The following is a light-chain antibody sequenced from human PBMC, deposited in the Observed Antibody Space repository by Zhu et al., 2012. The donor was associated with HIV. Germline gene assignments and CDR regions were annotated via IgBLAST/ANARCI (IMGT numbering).Light chain of an antibody. CDR2: KAS. Sequence: DIQMTQSPSTLSASVGDRVTITCRASQSISVWLVWYQQKAGRAPKLLIYKASSLESGVPSRFSGSGSGTEFTLTISSLQPDDFATYYCQQYKSYSITFGQGTRLEIK. J-gene: IGKJ5*01. CDR1: QSISVW. CDR3: QQYKSYSIT. V-gene: IGKV1-5*03.